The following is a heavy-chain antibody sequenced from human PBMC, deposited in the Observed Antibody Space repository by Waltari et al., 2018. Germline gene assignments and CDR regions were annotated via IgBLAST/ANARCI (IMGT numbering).Heavy chain of an antibody. CDR3: ARDQRSLWFRELLSNWFDP. V-gene: IGHV4-38-2*02. CDR2: IYHSGST. D-gene: IGHD3-10*01. Sequence: QVQLQESGPGLVKPSETLSLTCAVSGYSISSGYYWGWIRQPPGKGLEWMGSIYHSGSTYYNPSLKSRVTISVDTSKNQFSLKLSSVTAADTAVYYCARDQRSLWFRELLSNWFDPWGQGTLVTVSS. J-gene: IGHJ5*02. CDR1: GYSISSGYY.